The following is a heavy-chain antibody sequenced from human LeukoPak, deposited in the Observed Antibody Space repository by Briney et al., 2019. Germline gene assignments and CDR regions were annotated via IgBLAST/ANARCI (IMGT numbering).Heavy chain of an antibody. V-gene: IGHV3-30*18. CDR1: GFTFSTYD. D-gene: IGHD3-10*01. CDR2: ISYDGSDK. Sequence: GGSLGLSCAASGFTFSTYDMHWVRQAPGKGLEWVAIISYDGSDKYYADSVKGRFTISRDNSKNTLYLQMNSLRAEDTAVYYCAKDFGEAAFDIWGQGTMVTVSS. J-gene: IGHJ3*02. CDR3: AKDFGEAAFDI.